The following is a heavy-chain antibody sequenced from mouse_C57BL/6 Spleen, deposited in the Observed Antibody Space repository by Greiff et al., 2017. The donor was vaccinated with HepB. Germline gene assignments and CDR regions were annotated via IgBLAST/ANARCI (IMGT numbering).Heavy chain of an antibody. CDR3: ASGWDLDY. J-gene: IGHJ2*01. CDR2: ISYDGSN. CDR1: GYSITSGYY. D-gene: IGHD4-1*01. Sequence: ESGPGLVKPSQSLSLTCSVTGYSITSGYYWNWIRQFPGNKLEWMGYISYDGSNNYNPSLKNRISITRDTSKNQFFLKLNSVTTEDTATYYCASGWDLDYWGQGTTLTVSS. V-gene: IGHV3-6*01.